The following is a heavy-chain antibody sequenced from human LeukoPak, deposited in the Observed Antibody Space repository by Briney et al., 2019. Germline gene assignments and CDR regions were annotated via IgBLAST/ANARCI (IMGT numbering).Heavy chain of an antibody. CDR2: IYYSGST. CDR1: GGSISSYY. Sequence: PSETLSLTCTVSGGSISSYYWSWIRQPPGKGLEWIGYIYYSGSTNYNPSLKSRVTISVDTSKNQFSLKLSSVTAADTAVYYCARDTVGYGYVDYWGQGTLVTVSS. D-gene: IGHD5-18*01. J-gene: IGHJ4*02. V-gene: IGHV4-59*01. CDR3: ARDTVGYGYVDY.